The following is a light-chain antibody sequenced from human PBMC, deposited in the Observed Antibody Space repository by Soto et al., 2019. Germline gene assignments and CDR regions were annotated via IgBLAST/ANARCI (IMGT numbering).Light chain of an antibody. J-gene: IGKJ5*01. CDR3: QQYDNFPLT. CDR1: QDIHRY. V-gene: IGKV1-16*01. Sequence: DIQMTQSPVSLSASVGDRVTITCRASQDIHRYLAWFQQKPGKAPKSLIYATSSLQLGVPSRFSGRGSGTEFTLTISSLQPEDFATYYCQQYDNFPLTIGHGTRLEMK. CDR2: ATS.